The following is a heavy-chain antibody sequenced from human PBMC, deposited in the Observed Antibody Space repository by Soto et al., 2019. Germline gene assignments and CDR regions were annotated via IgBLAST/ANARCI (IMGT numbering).Heavy chain of an antibody. Sequence: QVQLVQSGAEVKKAGSSVKVSCKASGGTFNSDALSWVRQAPRQGIEWMGAIIPIFDTPKYAQKFQDRLTITADKSTSTAYMELRSLRSDDTAVYYCARARLWFGELLSNYCPYYGMDVWGEGTTVTVSS. CDR2: IIPIFDTP. CDR3: ARARLWFGELLSNYCPYYGMDV. V-gene: IGHV1-69*06. D-gene: IGHD3-10*01. CDR1: GGTFNSDA. J-gene: IGHJ6*04.